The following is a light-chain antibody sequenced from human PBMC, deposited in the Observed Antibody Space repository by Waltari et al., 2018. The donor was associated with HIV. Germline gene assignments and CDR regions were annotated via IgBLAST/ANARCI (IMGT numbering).Light chain of an antibody. CDR2: KDT. V-gene: IGLV1-47*01. CDR1: SSNIENAN. CDR3: VGWDSRLRGYV. J-gene: IGLJ1*01. Sequence: QSVLTQPPSASGAPGQRVPISCSGTSSNIENANVYWYQQFPGAAPKLPIYKDTQRPSGVPDRFTGSKSGTSASLAIGGLRSDDEADYYCVGWDSRLRGYVFGAGTKVTVL.